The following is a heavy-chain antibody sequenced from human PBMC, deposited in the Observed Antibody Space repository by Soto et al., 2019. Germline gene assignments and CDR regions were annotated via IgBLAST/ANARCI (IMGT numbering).Heavy chain of an antibody. CDR1: GYTFTSYY. D-gene: IGHD3-22*01. Sequence: QVQLVQSGAEVKKPGASVKVSCKASGYTFTSYYMHWVRQAPGQGLEWMGIINPSGGSTSYAQKFQGRVTMTMDTSTSTVYMELSSLTSEDTAAYYCARGDGVSYDSRISNGMDVWGQGTTVTVSS. CDR3: ARGDGVSYDSRISNGMDV. CDR2: INPSGGST. V-gene: IGHV1-46*01. J-gene: IGHJ6*02.